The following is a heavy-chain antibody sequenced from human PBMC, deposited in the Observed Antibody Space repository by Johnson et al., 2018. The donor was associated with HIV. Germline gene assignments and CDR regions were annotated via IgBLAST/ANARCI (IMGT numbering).Heavy chain of an antibody. D-gene: IGHD3-10*01. CDR1: GFTFSSYG. Sequence: QVQLVESGGGVVQPGGSLRLSCAASGFTFSSYGMHWVRQAPGKGLQWVAFIQYDESHKYYADSVKGRFTISRDNSKNTLYLQMNSLRAEDMAVYYCARASGEWDAFDIWGQGTMVTVSS. CDR3: ARASGEWDAFDI. J-gene: IGHJ3*02. V-gene: IGHV3-30*02. CDR2: IQYDESHK.